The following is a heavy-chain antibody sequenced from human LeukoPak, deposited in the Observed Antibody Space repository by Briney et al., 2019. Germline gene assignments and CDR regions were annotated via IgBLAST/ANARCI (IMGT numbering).Heavy chain of an antibody. CDR1: GYTFTSYY. CDR3: ARSPYYYDSSGYLLSDY. V-gene: IGHV1-46*01. Sequence: ASVKVSCXASGYTFTSYYMHWVRQAPGQGLEWMGIMDPSGGSTSYAQKFQGRVTMTRDTSTSTVYMELSSLRSEDTAVYYCARSPYYYDSSGYLLSDYWGQGTLVTVSS. J-gene: IGHJ4*02. D-gene: IGHD3-22*01. CDR2: MDPSGGST.